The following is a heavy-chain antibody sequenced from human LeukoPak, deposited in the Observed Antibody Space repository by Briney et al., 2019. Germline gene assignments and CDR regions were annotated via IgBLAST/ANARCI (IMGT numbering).Heavy chain of an antibody. Sequence: ASVKVSCKASGYTFTSYDINWVRQATGQGLEWMGWMNPNSGNTNYAQKFQGRVTMTRDTSISTAYMELSRLRSDDTAVYYCARVVIARAPFFDYWGQGTLVTVSS. D-gene: IGHD2-15*01. CDR2: MNPNSGNT. CDR1: GYTFTSYD. V-gene: IGHV1-8*01. J-gene: IGHJ4*02. CDR3: ARVVIARAPFFDY.